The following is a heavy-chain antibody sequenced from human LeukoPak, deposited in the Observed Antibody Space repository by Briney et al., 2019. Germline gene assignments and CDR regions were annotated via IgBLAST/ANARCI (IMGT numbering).Heavy chain of an antibody. D-gene: IGHD6-19*01. CDR3: ARCPIERVAATTPYYIDV. Sequence: EASVKVSCKASGYTFTNYGIIWVRQAPGQGLEWMAWISAYNGNTNYAQKFQGRVTVTTDTSTSTGYMGLRSLRSDDTAVYYCARCPIERVAATTPYYIDVWGKGTTVTISS. CDR1: GYTFTNYG. V-gene: IGHV1-18*01. CDR2: ISAYNGNT. J-gene: IGHJ6*03.